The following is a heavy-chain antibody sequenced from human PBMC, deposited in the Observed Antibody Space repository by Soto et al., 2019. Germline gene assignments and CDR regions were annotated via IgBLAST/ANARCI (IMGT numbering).Heavy chain of an antibody. CDR3: ARLGWGNGDSDY. V-gene: IGHV4-39*01. Sequence: TSETLSLTCTVSGGSISKGNYFWGWIRQAPGKGLEWIASILYTGTTSYNSSLKSRVAISVDTPKNQFSLKLNSVTAADTAVYYCARLGWGNGDSDYWGQGTLVTVSS. CDR2: ILYTGTT. J-gene: IGHJ4*02. CDR1: GGSISKGNYF. D-gene: IGHD2-21*01.